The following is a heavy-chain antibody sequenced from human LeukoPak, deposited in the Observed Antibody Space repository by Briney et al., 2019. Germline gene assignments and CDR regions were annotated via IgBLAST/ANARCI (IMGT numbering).Heavy chain of an antibody. J-gene: IGHJ6*02. CDR3: ARVGYCSSTSCSGYYYYGMDV. CDR2: MNPNSGNT. CDR1: GYTFTSYD. Sequence: GASVKVSCKASGYTFTSYDINWVRQATGQELEWMGWMNPNSGNTGYAQKFQGRVTMTRNTSISTAYMELSSLRSEDTAVYYCARVGYCSSTSCSGYYYYGMDVWGQGTTVTVSS. D-gene: IGHD2-2*03. V-gene: IGHV1-8*01.